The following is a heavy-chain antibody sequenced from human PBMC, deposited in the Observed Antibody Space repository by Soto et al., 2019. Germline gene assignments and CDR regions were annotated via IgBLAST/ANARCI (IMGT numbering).Heavy chain of an antibody. D-gene: IGHD3-16*01. Sequence: QLQLQESGPGLVKPSETLSLTCTVSGAFITSNSYYWGWIRQSPGKGLEWIGNIYFSGTTYYNPSLESRVTISVDTSNRQFSLRLSSVTAADTAVYYCARRARGANFDFWGQGTLVTVSS. V-gene: IGHV4-39*01. CDR2: IYFSGTT. CDR3: ARRARGANFDF. CDR1: GAFITSNSYY. J-gene: IGHJ4*02.